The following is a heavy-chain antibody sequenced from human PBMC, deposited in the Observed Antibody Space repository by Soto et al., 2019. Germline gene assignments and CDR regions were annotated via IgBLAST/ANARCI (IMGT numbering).Heavy chain of an antibody. Sequence: EVQLVESGGGLVQPGRSLRLSCAASGFTFDDYAMHWVRQAPGKGLEWVSGISWNSGSIGYADSVKGRFTISRDNAKNSLYLQMSSLRAEDTALYYCAKDLSPATLLKLGYCSGGSCYLPFGAFDIWGQGTMVTVSS. V-gene: IGHV3-9*01. J-gene: IGHJ3*02. CDR1: GFTFDDYA. CDR2: ISWNSGSI. D-gene: IGHD2-15*01. CDR3: AKDLSPATLLKLGYCSGGSCYLPFGAFDI.